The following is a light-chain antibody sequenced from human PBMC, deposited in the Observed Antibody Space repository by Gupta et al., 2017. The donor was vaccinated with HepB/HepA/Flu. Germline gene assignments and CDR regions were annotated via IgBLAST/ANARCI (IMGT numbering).Light chain of an antibody. CDR3: CSYAGSSTLV. J-gene: IGLJ2*01. CDR1: SSDVGSYNL. V-gene: IGLV2-23*02. CDR2: EVS. Sequence: QSALTQPASVSGSPGQSITISCTGTSSDVGSYNLVSWYQQHPGKAPKLMIYEVSKRPAGVSSRFSGSKSGNTASLTISGRQAEDEADYYCCSYAGSSTLVFGGGTKLTVL.